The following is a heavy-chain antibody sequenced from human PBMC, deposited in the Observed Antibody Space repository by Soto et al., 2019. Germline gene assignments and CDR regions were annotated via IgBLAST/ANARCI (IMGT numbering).Heavy chain of an antibody. Sequence: EVQLVESGGGLVQPGGSLRLSCAASGFTFRGCSMNWVRQAPGKGLEWVSYIHSSGNTIYYADSVKGRFTVSRDNARNSLFLQINSLRDDDTAVYYCARVHSTGWCNVDYWGQGTLVTVSS. V-gene: IGHV3-48*02. D-gene: IGHD6-19*01. CDR3: ARVHSTGWCNVDY. CDR1: GFTFRGCS. J-gene: IGHJ4*02. CDR2: IHSSGNTI.